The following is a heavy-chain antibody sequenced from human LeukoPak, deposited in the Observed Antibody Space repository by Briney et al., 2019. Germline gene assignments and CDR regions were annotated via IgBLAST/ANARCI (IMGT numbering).Heavy chain of an antibody. V-gene: IGHV4-34*01. D-gene: IGHD3-10*01. Sequence: SETLSLTCAVYGGSFSGYYWSWIRQPPGKGLAWIGEINQSGGTNYSPSLKSRVTISVDTSKNQFSLKLSSVTAADTAVYFCARVRVVRGVITEYGDYWGQGTLVTVSS. CDR3: ARVRVVRGVITEYGDY. CDR2: INQSGGT. J-gene: IGHJ4*02. CDR1: GGSFSGYY.